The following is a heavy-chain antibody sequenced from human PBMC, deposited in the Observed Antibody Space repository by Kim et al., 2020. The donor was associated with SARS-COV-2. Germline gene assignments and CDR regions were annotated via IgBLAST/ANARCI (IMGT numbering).Heavy chain of an antibody. D-gene: IGHD2-21*02. J-gene: IGHJ4*02. Sequence: GESLKISCKGSGYSFTSYWIGWVRQMPGKGLEWMGIIYPGDSDTRYSPSFQGQVTISADKSISTAYLQWSSLKASDTAMYYCARLLMYGGNSRGYYFDYWGQGTLVTVSS. CDR2: IYPGDSDT. CDR1: GYSFTSYW. CDR3: ARLLMYGGNSRGYYFDY. V-gene: IGHV5-51*01.